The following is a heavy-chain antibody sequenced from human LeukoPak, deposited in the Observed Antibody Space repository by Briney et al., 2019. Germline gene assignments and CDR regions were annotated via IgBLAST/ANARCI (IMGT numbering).Heavy chain of an antibody. V-gene: IGHV3-21*01. J-gene: IGHJ5*02. CDR2: ISSSSSYI. CDR1: GFTFSGYS. Sequence: GGSLRLSCAASGFTFSGYSMNWVRQAPGKGLEWVSSISSSSSYIYYADSVKGRFTISRDNAKNSLYLQMNSLRVEDTAVYYCARGVGLGGWFDPWGQGTLVTVSS. D-gene: IGHD3-16*01. CDR3: ARGVGLGGWFDP.